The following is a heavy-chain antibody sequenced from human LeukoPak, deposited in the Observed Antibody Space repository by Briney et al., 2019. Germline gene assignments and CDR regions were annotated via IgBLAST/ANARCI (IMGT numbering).Heavy chain of an antibody. CDR3: TRTIWGVGATNYFDY. Sequence: GGSLRLSCAVSGFTFSDHYMDWVRQAPGKGLEWVGRSRNKANSYTTEYAASVKGRFTISRDDSKNSLYLQMNSLKTEDTAVYYCTRTIWGVGATNYFDYWGQGTLVTVSS. J-gene: IGHJ4*02. D-gene: IGHD1-26*01. CDR1: GFTFSDHY. CDR2: SRNKANSYTT. V-gene: IGHV3-72*01.